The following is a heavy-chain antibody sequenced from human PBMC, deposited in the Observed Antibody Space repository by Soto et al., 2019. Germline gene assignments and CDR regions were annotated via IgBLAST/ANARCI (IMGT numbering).Heavy chain of an antibody. CDR3: ARVSVAYDFWSGYYSSHNWFDP. CDR2: IYYSGST. J-gene: IGHJ5*02. D-gene: IGHD3-3*01. Sequence: QVQLQESGPGLVKPSQTLSLTCTVSGGSISSGGYYWSWIRQHPGKGLEWIGYIYYSGSTYYNPSLKSRVTISVDTSKNQFSLKLSSVTAADTAVYYCARVSVAYDFWSGYYSSHNWFDPWGQGTLVTVSS. V-gene: IGHV4-31*03. CDR1: GGSISSGGYY.